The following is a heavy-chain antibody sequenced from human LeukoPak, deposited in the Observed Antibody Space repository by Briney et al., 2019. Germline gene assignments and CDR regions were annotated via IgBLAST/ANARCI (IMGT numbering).Heavy chain of an antibody. V-gene: IGHV3-30*02. Sequence: GGSLRLSCAASGFTFSNYGMHWVRQAPGKGLEWVTFIRYDGSNKYYADYIKGRFTISRDNSKNTLYLQTNSLRAEDTAVYYCAIHEPLSEDNWGQGTLVTVSS. CDR3: AIHEPLSEDN. CDR1: GFTFSNYG. D-gene: IGHD2/OR15-2a*01. J-gene: IGHJ4*02. CDR2: IRYDGSNK.